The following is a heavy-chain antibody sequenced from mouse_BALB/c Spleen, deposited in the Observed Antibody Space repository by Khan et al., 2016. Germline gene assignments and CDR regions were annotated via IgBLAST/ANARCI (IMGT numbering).Heavy chain of an antibody. V-gene: IGHV14-3*02. CDR1: GFNIKDTY. J-gene: IGHJ1*01. CDR3: AVWLRRSGYFDV. D-gene: IGHD2-2*01. Sequence: VQLKQSGAELVKPGASVKLSCTASGFNIKDTYMHWVRQRPEQGLEWIGRIDPANGNTKYDPKFQGKATITADTSSNTAYLQLSSLTSEDTAVYYCAVWLRRSGYFDVWCAGTTVTVAS. CDR2: IDPANGNT.